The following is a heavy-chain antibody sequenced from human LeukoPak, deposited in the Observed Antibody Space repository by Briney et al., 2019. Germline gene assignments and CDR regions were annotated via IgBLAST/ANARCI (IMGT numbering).Heavy chain of an antibody. V-gene: IGHV4-59*01. J-gene: IGHJ4*02. CDR3: VRDRELNY. Sequence: SETPSLTCTVSGVSISIYCWSWIRQPPGKGLEWIGYIYNSGSTSYNPSLKSRATISADTSKNQFSLKLSSVTAADTAVYYCVRDRELNYWGQGTLVTVSS. CDR1: GVSISIYC. D-gene: IGHD1-7*01. CDR2: IYNSGST.